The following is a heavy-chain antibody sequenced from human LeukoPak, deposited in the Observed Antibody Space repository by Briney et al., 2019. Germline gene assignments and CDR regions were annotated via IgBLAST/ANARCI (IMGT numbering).Heavy chain of an antibody. V-gene: IGHV3-23*01. CDR3: AGTDIVVVVAAIPYGMDV. Sequence: PGGSLRLSCAAYGFTFISDAMSWVRQAPGKGLEWASAISGSGGSTYYADSVKGRFTISRDNSKNTLYLQMNSLRAEDTAVYYCAGTDIVVVVAAIPYGMDVWGQGTTVTVSS. J-gene: IGHJ6*02. D-gene: IGHD2-15*01. CDR2: ISGSGGST. CDR1: GFTFISDA.